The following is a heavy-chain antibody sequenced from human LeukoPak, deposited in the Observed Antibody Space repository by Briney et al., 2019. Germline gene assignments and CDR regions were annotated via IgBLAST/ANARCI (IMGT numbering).Heavy chain of an antibody. J-gene: IGHJ4*02. Sequence: SETLSLTCTVSGGSISSFYWNWIRQPPGKGLEWVGYVFYSGNTNYNPSLGSRVTISVDASKTQFSLKLNSVTAADTAVYYCARGSRELYYFDYWGQGTLVTFST. CDR3: ARGSRELYYFDY. V-gene: IGHV4-59*13. D-gene: IGHD1-7*01. CDR2: VFYSGNT. CDR1: GGSISSFY.